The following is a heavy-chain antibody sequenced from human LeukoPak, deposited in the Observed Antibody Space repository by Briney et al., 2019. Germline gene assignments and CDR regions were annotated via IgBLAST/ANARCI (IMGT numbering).Heavy chain of an antibody. Sequence: QTGGSLRLSCSASGFTFSDYGMMWVRQAPGKGLEWVGNIRQDDSEKNYVDSVKGRFTISRDNAKFSLYLQMNSLRAEDTAIYYCATDRKVGTWDPRFNYWGQGTLVTVSS. CDR2: IRQDDSEK. D-gene: IGHD4-23*01. CDR1: GFTFSDYG. J-gene: IGHJ4*02. V-gene: IGHV3-7*01. CDR3: ATDRKVGTWDPRFNY.